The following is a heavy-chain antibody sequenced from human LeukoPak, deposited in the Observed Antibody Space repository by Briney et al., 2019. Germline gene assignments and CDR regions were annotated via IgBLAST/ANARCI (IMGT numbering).Heavy chain of an antibody. Sequence: SETLSLTCTVSGGSISSYYWSWIRQPPGQGLEWIGDIYYSGSTNYNPSLKSRVTISVDTSKNQCSLKLSSVTAADTAVYYCARGRPDNYYDSSGYYFQHWGQGTLVTVSS. CDR3: ARGRPDNYYDSSGYYFQH. CDR2: IYYSGST. CDR1: GGSISSYY. J-gene: IGHJ1*01. V-gene: IGHV4-59*01. D-gene: IGHD3-22*01.